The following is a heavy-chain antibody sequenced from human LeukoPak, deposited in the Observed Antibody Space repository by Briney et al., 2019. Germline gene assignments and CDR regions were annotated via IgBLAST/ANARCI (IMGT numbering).Heavy chain of an antibody. CDR3: ARDSSYYGSGSLDY. V-gene: IGHV3-33*08. CDR1: GFTFRTYG. J-gene: IGHJ4*02. Sequence: GGSLRLSCAASGFTFRTYGMHWVRQAPGKGLEWAAVIWYDGSNKYYADSVKGRFTISRDNSKNTLYLQMNSLRAEDTAVYYCARDSSYYGSGSLDYWGQGTLVTVSS. CDR2: IWYDGSNK. D-gene: IGHD3-10*01.